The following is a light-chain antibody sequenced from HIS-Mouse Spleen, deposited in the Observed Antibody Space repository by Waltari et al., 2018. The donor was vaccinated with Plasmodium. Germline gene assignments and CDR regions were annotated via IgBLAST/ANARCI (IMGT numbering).Light chain of an antibody. J-gene: IGKJ3*01. Sequence: DIVMTQSPAPLSVSPGERAPLSCRASQSVSSNLAWYQQKPGQAPRLLIYGASTRATGIPARFSGSGSGTEFTLTISSLQSQDFAVYYCQQYNNWSFTFGPGTKVDIK. CDR2: GAS. CDR1: QSVSSN. CDR3: QQYNNWSFT. V-gene: IGKV3-15*01.